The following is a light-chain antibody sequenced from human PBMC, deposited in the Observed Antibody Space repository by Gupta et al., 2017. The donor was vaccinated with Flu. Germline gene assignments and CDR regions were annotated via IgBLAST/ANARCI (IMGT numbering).Light chain of an antibody. Sequence: QSVLPQPPSESGAPGQRASITCTGSRSNVGGGYDVHWFQQLPGTAPKLLIYGDTNRPSGVPDRFSGSKSGTSASLAITGLQAEDEADYYCQSYDSSLSVYVFGAGTKVTVL. J-gene: IGLJ1*01. CDR2: GDT. V-gene: IGLV1-40*01. CDR3: QSYDSSLSVYV. CDR1: RSNVGGGYD.